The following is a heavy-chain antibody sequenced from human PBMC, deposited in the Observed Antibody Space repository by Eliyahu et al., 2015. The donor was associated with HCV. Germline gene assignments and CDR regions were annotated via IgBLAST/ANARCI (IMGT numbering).Heavy chain of an antibody. D-gene: IGHD7-27*01. J-gene: IGHJ4*02. CDR3: ARHYEDNKLGVDAFFDY. Sequence: EVQLVQSGAEVKKPGESLKISCKGSGYSFTSYWIGWVRQMPGKGLEWMGIIYPGDSDTRYSPSFQGQVTISADKSISTAYLQWSSLKASDTAMYYCARHYEDNKLGVDAFFDYWGQGTLVTVSS. CDR2: IYPGDSDT. V-gene: IGHV5-51*01. CDR1: GYSFTSYW.